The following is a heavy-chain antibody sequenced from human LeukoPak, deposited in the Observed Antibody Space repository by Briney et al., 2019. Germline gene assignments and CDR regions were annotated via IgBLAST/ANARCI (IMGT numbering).Heavy chain of an antibody. CDR1: GFTFSSYG. Sequence: GGSLRLSCAASGFTFSSYGMSWVRQAPGTGLEWVANIKQDGSEKYYVDSVKGRFTVSRDNAENSLYLQMSSLRAEDTAVYYCARLTQLARGRYWGQGTLVTVSS. D-gene: IGHD6-6*01. J-gene: IGHJ4*02. CDR2: IKQDGSEK. V-gene: IGHV3-7*03. CDR3: ARLTQLARGRY.